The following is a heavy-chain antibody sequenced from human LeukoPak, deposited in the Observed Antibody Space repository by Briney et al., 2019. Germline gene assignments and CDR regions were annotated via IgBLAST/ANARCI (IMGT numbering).Heavy chain of an antibody. CDR1: GFTFSSYA. V-gene: IGHV3-23*01. CDR3: AKDLPYDSSGYYYYFDY. CDR2: ISGSGGST. D-gene: IGHD3-22*01. Sequence: PGGSLRLSCAASGFTFSSYAMSWVRQAPGKGLEGVSAISGSGGSTYYADSVKGRFTISRDNSKNTLYLQMNSLRAEDTAVYYCAKDLPYDSSGYYYYFDYWGQGTLVTVSS. J-gene: IGHJ4*02.